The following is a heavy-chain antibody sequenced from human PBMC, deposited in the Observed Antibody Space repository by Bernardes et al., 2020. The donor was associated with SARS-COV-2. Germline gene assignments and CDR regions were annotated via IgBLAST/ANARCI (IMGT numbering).Heavy chain of an antibody. CDR2: IYHSGST. Sequence: SETLSLTCAVSGYSISSGYYWGWIRQPPGKGLEWIGSIYHSGSTYYNPSLKSRVTISVDTSKNQFSLKLSSVTAADTAVYYCARHQRGREYSSGWHLHHFDCWGQGTLVTVSS. V-gene: IGHV4-38-2*01. D-gene: IGHD6-19*01. CDR3: ARHQRGREYSSGWHLHHFDC. CDR1: GYSISSGYY. J-gene: IGHJ4*02.